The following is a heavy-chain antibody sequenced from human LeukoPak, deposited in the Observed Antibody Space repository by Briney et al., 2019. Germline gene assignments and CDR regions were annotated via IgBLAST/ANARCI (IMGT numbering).Heavy chain of an antibody. J-gene: IGHJ4*02. CDR2: IKQDGSEK. Sequence: PGGPLRLSCAASGFTFSSYWMSWVRQAPGKGLEWVANIKQDGSEKYYVDSVKGRFTISRDNAKNSLYLQMNSLRAEDTAVYYCARDSGNYSLDYWGQGTLVTVSS. D-gene: IGHD1-26*01. V-gene: IGHV3-7*01. CDR1: GFTFSSYW. CDR3: ARDSGNYSLDY.